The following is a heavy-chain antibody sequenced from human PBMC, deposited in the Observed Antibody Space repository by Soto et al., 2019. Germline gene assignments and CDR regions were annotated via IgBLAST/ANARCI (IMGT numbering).Heavy chain of an antibody. Sequence: SLRLSCAASGFTFSSYAMHWVRQAPGKGLEWVAVISYDGSNKYYADSVKGRFTISRDNSKNTLYLQMNSLRAEDTAVYYCARDRTVTTPNWFDPWGQGTLVTVS. J-gene: IGHJ5*02. CDR2: ISYDGSNK. D-gene: IGHD4-4*01. V-gene: IGHV3-30-3*01. CDR3: ARDRTVTTPNWFDP. CDR1: GFTFSSYA.